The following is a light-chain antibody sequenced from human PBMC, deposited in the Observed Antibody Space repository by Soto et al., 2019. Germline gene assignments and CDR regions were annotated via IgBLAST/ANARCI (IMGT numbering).Light chain of an antibody. Sequence: DIVMTQSPLSLPVTPGEPASISCRSSQSLLHSSGHNCLDWYLQKPGQSPQLLIYFGSNRASGVPDRFSCSGSGTDFTLKISRVEAEDVGRYYCMQTLQSPLTFGGGTKVEMK. J-gene: IGKJ4*01. V-gene: IGKV2-28*01. CDR1: QSLLHSSGHNC. CDR2: FGS. CDR3: MQTLQSPLT.